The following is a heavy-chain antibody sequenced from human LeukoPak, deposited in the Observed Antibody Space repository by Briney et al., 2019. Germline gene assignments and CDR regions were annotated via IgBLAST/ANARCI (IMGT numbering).Heavy chain of an antibody. J-gene: IGHJ5*02. CDR2: ISGSGDST. V-gene: IGHV3-23*01. CDR1: RFTFSSYA. Sequence: PGGALRLSCAASRFTFSSYAMSWVRQAPGKGREWVSAISGSGDSTYYADSVKGRFTISRDNSKNTLYLQMNILRAEDTALYYCAKSSGWPNWFDPWGQGTLVTVSP. D-gene: IGHD6-19*01. CDR3: AKSSGWPNWFDP.